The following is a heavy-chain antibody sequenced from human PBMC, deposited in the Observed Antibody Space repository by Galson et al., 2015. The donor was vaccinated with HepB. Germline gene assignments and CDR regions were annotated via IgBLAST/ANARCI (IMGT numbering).Heavy chain of an antibody. Sequence: SLRLSCAASGFTVSSNYMSWVRQAPGKGLEWVSLIYSGGSTNYADPVKGRFTIPRDNSKNTLYLQMNSLRAEDTAVYYCARARSGVMYYFDYWGQGSLVTVSS. CDR2: IYSGGST. V-gene: IGHV3-53*05. CDR1: GFTVSSNY. J-gene: IGHJ4*02. D-gene: IGHD1-14*01. CDR3: ARARSGVMYYFDY.